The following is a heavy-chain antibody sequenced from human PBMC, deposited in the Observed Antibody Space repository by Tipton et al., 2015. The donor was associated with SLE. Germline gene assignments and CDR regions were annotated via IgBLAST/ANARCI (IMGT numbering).Heavy chain of an antibody. CDR3: ARGRLRFLEQFSN. CDR2: INHSGST. D-gene: IGHD3-3*01. V-gene: IGHV4-34*01. Sequence: TLSLTCAVYGGSFSGYYWSWIRQPPGKGLEWIGEINHSGSTNYNPSLKSRVTISVDTSKNQFSLKLSSVTAADTAVCYCARGRLRFLEQFSNWGQGTLVTVSS. CDR1: GGSFSGYY. J-gene: IGHJ4*02.